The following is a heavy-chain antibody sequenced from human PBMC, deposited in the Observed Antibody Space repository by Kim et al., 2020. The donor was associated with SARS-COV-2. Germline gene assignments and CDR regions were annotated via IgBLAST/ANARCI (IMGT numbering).Heavy chain of an antibody. D-gene: IGHD5-18*01. Sequence: GGSLRLSCAASGFTFSGYWMQWVRQAPGKGLVWVSRIKSDGRDITYADSVKGRFTISRDNASNTLYLQMKSLSAEDTAVYYCIREGYNYGYAYWGQGTLVTVSS. J-gene: IGHJ4*02. CDR2: IKSDGRDI. V-gene: IGHV3-74*01. CDR1: GFTFSGYW. CDR3: IREGYNYGYAY.